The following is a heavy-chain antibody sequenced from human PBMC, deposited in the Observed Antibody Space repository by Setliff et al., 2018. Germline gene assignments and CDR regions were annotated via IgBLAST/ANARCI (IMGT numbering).Heavy chain of an antibody. V-gene: IGHV3-7*01. Sequence: LRLSCAASGFTFSNYYMSWVRQAPGKGLEWVTNINHDGSEKYYVDSVKGRFTISRDNAKNSLYRQVNILRAEDTAAYYCARYAGGTISIAVFDYWGQGTLVTVSS. J-gene: IGHJ4*02. CDR1: GFTFSNYY. CDR2: INHDGSEK. D-gene: IGHD6-19*01. CDR3: ARYAGGTISIAVFDY.